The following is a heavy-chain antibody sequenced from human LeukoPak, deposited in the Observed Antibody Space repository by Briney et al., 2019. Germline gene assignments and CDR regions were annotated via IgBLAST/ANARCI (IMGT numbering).Heavy chain of an antibody. V-gene: IGHV3-7*01. CDR2: INEDGSRT. D-gene: IGHD7-27*01. CDR1: TFTFSQSW. CDR3: ARDPAWGAFDI. Sequence: GGSLRLSCVASTFTFSQSWMTWIRQAPGKGLECLANINEDGSRTDYVDSVRGRFTISRDNAKNSLYLEMNSLRDEDTAVCYCARDPAWGAFDIWGQGTMVTVSS. J-gene: IGHJ3*02.